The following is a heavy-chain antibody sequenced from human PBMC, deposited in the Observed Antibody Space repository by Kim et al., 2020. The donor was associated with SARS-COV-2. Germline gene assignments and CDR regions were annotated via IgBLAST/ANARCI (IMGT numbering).Heavy chain of an antibody. J-gene: IGHJ6*02. CDR3: TTDKFIAARPYYYYGMDA. V-gene: IGHV3-15*01. CDR2: IKSKTDGGTT. D-gene: IGHD6-6*01. Sequence: GGSLRLSCAASGFTFSNAWMSWVRQAPGKGLEWVGRIKSKTDGGTTDYAAPVKGRFTISRDDSKNTLYLQMNSLKTEDTAVYYCTTDKFIAARPYYYYGMDAWGQGTTVTVS. CDR1: GFTFSNAW.